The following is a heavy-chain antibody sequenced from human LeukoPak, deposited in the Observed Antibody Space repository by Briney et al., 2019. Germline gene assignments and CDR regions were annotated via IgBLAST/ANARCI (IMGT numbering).Heavy chain of an antibody. CDR1: GYTFTGYY. CDR3: ARGSYSSSWNWFDP. Sequence: ASVKVSCQASGYTFTGYYMHWVRQAPGQGLEWMGWINPNSGGTNYVQKFQGRVTMTRDTSISTAYMELSRLRSDDTAVYYCARGSYSSSWNWFDPWGQGTLVTVSS. J-gene: IGHJ5*02. V-gene: IGHV1-2*02. D-gene: IGHD6-13*01. CDR2: INPNSGGT.